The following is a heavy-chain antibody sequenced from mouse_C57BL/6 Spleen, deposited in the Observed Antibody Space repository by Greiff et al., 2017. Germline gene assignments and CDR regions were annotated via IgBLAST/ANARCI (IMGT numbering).Heavy chain of an antibody. J-gene: IGHJ2*01. CDR3: ANYDYDGGYFDY. Sequence: QVQLQQSGAELVRPGTSVKVSCKASGYAFTNYLIEWVKQRPGQGLEWIGVINPGSGGTNYNEKFKGKATLTADKSSSTAYMQLSSLTSEDSAVYFWANYDYDGGYFDYWGQGTTLTVSS. D-gene: IGHD2-4*01. CDR1: GYAFTNYL. V-gene: IGHV1-54*01. CDR2: INPGSGGT.